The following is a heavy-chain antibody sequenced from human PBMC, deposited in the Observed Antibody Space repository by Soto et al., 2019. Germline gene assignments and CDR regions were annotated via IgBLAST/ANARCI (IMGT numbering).Heavy chain of an antibody. Sequence: GGSLRLSCAASGFTFSNYAMSWVRQAPGKGLEWVSSIGNTGGSTYYADSVKGRFTVSRDNSKSTLYLQMNSLRAEDTAVYYCAKGTQGFDYWGQGTLVTVSS. D-gene: IGHD1-1*01. V-gene: IGHV3-23*01. CDR1: GFTFSNYA. J-gene: IGHJ4*02. CDR3: AKGTQGFDY. CDR2: IGNTGGST.